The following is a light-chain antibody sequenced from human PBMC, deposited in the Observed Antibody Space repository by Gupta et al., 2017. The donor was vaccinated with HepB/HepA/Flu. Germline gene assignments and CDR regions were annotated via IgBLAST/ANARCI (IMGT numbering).Light chain of an antibody. CDR1: QSLLHSNGYNY. J-gene: IGKJ2*02. Sequence: DIVMTQSPLSLPVTPGEPASISCRSSQSLLHSNGYNYLDWYLQKPGQSPQLLIYLGSNRASGVPDRFSGSGSGTDLTLKISGVEAEDVWVYYSGTFGQGTKLEIK. CDR2: LGS. CDR3: GT. V-gene: IGKV2-28*01.